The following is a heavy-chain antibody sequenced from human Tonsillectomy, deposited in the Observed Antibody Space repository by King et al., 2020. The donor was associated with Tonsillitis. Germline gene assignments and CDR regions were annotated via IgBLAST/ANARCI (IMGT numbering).Heavy chain of an antibody. Sequence: VQLVESGGGLVQPGGSLRLSCAASGFTVNTKYMSWIRQAPGKGLEWVSVIYSGGNTHYADSVKGRFTISRHNSKNTLYLQMNSLRAEDTAVYYCARGGANVFWSGYLSYWGQGTLVTVSS. V-gene: IGHV3-53*04. CDR1: GFTVNTKY. D-gene: IGHD3-3*01. CDR2: IYSGGNT. J-gene: IGHJ4*02. CDR3: ARGGANVFWSGYLSY.